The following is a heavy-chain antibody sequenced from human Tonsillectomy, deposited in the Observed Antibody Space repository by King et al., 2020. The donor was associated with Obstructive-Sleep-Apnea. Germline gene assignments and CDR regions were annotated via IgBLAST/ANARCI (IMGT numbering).Heavy chain of an antibody. CDR3: ARDRGYYDNGPTGEVRDNWFDP. J-gene: IGHJ5*02. D-gene: IGHD3-22*01. Sequence: VQLVESGGGVVQTGRSLRLSCAASGFTFRNYAMHWVRQAPGKGLEWVAVISSDGSHKYYADSVKGRFTISRDNSENTLYLQMNSLRVEDTAVYYCARDRGYYDNGPTGEVRDNWFDPWGQGTLVTVSS. CDR2: ISSDGSHK. V-gene: IGHV3-30*04. CDR1: GFTFRNYA.